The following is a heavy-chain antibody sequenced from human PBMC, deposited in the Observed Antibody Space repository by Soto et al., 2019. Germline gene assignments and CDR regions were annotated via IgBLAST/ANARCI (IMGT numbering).Heavy chain of an antibody. CDR3: ASPTLGDFDI. J-gene: IGHJ3*02. Sequence: SETLSLTCTVSGGSISSSNYFWGWIRQPPGKGLECIGSIYYSGSPSYNSSLKSRVTISVDTSKNQFSLRLSSVTAADTAVYYCASPTLGDFDIWGQGTMVTVSS. V-gene: IGHV4-39*01. CDR2: IYYSGSP. CDR1: GGSISSSNYF. D-gene: IGHD3-16*01.